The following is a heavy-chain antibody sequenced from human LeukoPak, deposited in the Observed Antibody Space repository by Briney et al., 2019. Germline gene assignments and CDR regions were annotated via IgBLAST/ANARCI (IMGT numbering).Heavy chain of an antibody. Sequence: SETLSLTCTDSGGSIRSRSYYWGWLRQPPGKGLEWIGSISYSGSTYYNPSLKSRVTISADTSKNHFSLKLSSVTAADTAVYYCAAYDSSGHDAFDIWAQGTVVTVSS. V-gene: IGHV4-39*01. J-gene: IGHJ3*02. CDR2: ISYSGST. CDR3: AAYDSSGHDAFDI. CDR1: GGSIRSRSYY. D-gene: IGHD3-22*01.